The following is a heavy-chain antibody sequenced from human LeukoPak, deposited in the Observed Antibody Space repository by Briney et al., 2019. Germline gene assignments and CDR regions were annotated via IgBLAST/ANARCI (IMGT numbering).Heavy chain of an antibody. D-gene: IGHD7-27*01. J-gene: IGHJ4*02. CDR1: GYTFISYH. V-gene: IGHV1-46*01. CDR3: ARARTGDSDY. Sequence: ASVKVSCKAFGYTFISYHMHWVRQAPGQGLEWMGLINPGGGSTTYSQKFQGRVTMTRDTSTNTVYMELNSLRSEDTALYYCARARTGDSDYWGQGTLVTVSS. CDR2: INPGGGST.